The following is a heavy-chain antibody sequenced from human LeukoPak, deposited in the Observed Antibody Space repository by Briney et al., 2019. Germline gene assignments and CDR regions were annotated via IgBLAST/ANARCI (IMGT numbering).Heavy chain of an antibody. D-gene: IGHD5-12*01. CDR3: AKTRGYGAYDPFDY. V-gene: IGHV3-23*01. J-gene: IGHJ4*02. CDR1: GFTLSSYG. CDR2: TSYSGGST. Sequence: GGSLRLSCAVSGFTLSSYGMNWVRQTPGKGLEWVSGTSYSGGSTYYADSVKGRLTISRDNSKNTLYLQMNSLRAEDTAVYYCAKTRGYGAYDPFDYWGQGVLVTVSS.